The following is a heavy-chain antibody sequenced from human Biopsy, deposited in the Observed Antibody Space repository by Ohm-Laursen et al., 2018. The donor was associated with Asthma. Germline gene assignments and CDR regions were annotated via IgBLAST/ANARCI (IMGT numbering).Heavy chain of an antibody. V-gene: IGHV3-53*01. J-gene: IGHJ4*02. D-gene: IGHD7-27*01. CDR1: GFAVSRDH. Sequence: SLRLSCAASGFAVSRDHMFWVRQAPGKGLEWVSVIYSGGTSHTADSVRGRFTISRDYSKNTLYLQMHSLRAEDTALYYCAKEMGNTLPFDYWGQGTLVTVSS. CDR2: IYSGGTS. CDR3: AKEMGNTLPFDY.